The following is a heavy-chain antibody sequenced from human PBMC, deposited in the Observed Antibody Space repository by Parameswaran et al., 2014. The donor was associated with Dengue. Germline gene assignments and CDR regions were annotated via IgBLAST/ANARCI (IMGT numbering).Heavy chain of an antibody. J-gene: IGHJ5*02. Sequence: ASETLSLTCAVYGGSFSGYYWSWIRQPPGKGLEWIGEINHSGSTNYNPSLKSRVTISVDTSKNQFSLKLSSVTAADTAVYYCARANCSGGSCYVHSWFDPWGQGTLVTVSS. CDR1: GGSFSGYY. CDR2: INHSGST. V-gene: IGHV4-34*01. CDR3: ARANCSGGSCYVHSWFDP. D-gene: IGHD2-15*01.